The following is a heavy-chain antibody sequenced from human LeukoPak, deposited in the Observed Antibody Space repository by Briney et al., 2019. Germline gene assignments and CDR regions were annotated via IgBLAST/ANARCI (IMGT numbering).Heavy chain of an antibody. J-gene: IGHJ2*01. CDR3: AKGGGDYPYWYFDL. D-gene: IGHD4-17*01. Sequence: GGSLRLSCAASGFTFSSYAMSWVRQAPGTGLEWVSAIRGSDGRTWYADSVKGRFTISRDNSKNTLYLQMNSLRAEDTAVYYCAKGGGDYPYWYFDLWGRGTLVTVSS. V-gene: IGHV3-23*01. CDR2: IRGSDGRT. CDR1: GFTFSSYA.